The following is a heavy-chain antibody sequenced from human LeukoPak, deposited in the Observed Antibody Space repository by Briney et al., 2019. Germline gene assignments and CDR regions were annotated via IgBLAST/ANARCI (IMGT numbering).Heavy chain of an antibody. Sequence: GASVKVSCKASGYTFTSYDINWVRQATGQGLEWMGWMDPNSGNTGYAQKFQGRVTMTRNTSISTAYMELSSLRSEDTAVYYCARGNELRYFDWLITPLYYFDYWGQGTLVTVSS. J-gene: IGHJ4*02. D-gene: IGHD3-9*01. CDR1: GYTFTSYD. CDR2: MDPNSGNT. CDR3: ARGNELRYFDWLITPLYYFDY. V-gene: IGHV1-8*01.